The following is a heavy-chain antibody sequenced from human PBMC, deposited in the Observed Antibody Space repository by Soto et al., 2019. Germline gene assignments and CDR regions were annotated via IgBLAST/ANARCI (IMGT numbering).Heavy chain of an antibody. J-gene: IGHJ6*02. CDR2: IDPSGPYT. D-gene: IGHD5-18*01. Sequence: GESLKISCKGSGYSFTSYWISWVRQMPGKGLEWMGRIDPSGPYTNYSPSFQGHVTISADKSIRTAYLQWSSLKASDTAMYFCARLAGLPPRWPVYGMDVWGQGTTVTVSS. CDR3: ARLAGLPPRWPVYGMDV. V-gene: IGHV5-10-1*01. CDR1: GYSFTSYW.